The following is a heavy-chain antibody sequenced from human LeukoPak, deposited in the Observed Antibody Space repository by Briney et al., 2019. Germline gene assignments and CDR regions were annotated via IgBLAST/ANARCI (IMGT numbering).Heavy chain of an antibody. Sequence: GGSLRLSCAASGFTFSSYWMHWVRQVPGKGLVWVARINPGGSSITYADSVKGRFTISRDNAKNSLYLQMNSLRAEDTAVYYCARRGTTGKNYYYYMDVWGKGTTVTVSS. V-gene: IGHV3-74*01. CDR1: GFTFSSYW. CDR3: ARRGTTGKNYYYYMDV. CDR2: INPGGSSI. J-gene: IGHJ6*03. D-gene: IGHD1-1*01.